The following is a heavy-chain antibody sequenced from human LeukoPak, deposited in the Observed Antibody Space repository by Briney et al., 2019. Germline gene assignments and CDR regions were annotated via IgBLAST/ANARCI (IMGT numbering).Heavy chain of an antibody. J-gene: IGHJ3*02. CDR2: IYYSGTT. CDR1: GVSISSDGYY. D-gene: IGHD2-15*01. V-gene: IGHV4-31*03. CDR3: ARYRDSGGRLAFDI. Sequence: PSETLSLTCTVSGVSISSDGYYWSWIRQHPGKGLEWIGYIYYSGTTYYNPSLESRVTMSVDTSKNQFSLKLSSVTAADTAVYYCARYRDSGGRLAFDIWGQGTVVTVSS.